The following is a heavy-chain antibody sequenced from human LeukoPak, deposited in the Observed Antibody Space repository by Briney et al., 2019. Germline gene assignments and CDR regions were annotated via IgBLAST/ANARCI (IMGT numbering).Heavy chain of an antibody. V-gene: IGHV3-23*01. J-gene: IGHJ6*02. CDR3: AKVVFPDTAMVTYGMDV. Sequence: GGPLRFFCAASVFTFSIYAMIWVRQAPVKGLDWVSAIIGSGGSTFYADSVKGRFPISRHNSENTLSRKINILSTAHTAIYYRAKVVFPDTAMVTYGMDVRGQETTVTVSS. CDR1: VFTFSIYA. D-gene: IGHD5-18*01. CDR2: IIGSGGST.